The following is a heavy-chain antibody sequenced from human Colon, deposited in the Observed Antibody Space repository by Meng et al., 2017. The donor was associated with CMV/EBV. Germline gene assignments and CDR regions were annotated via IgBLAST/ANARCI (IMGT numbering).Heavy chain of an antibody. CDR2: MNPDSGDT. V-gene: IGHV1-8*02. Sequence: ASVKVSCKASGYMFSTYDISWVRQAAGQGLEWMGGMNPDSGDTVYSQKFQGRVTMTRDTSISTAYMELSSLGSEDTAVYYCARGYGTNLYHYGMDVWGQGTTVTVSS. CDR3: ARGYGTNLYHYGMDV. CDR1: GYMFSTYD. D-gene: IGHD4/OR15-4a*01. J-gene: IGHJ6*02.